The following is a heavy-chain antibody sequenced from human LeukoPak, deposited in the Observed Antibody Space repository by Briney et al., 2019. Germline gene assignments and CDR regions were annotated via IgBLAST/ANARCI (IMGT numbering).Heavy chain of an antibody. V-gene: IGHV4-61*02. CDR3: ARGGSGWNYYYYYMDV. J-gene: IGHJ6*03. CDR1: GGSISSGSYF. D-gene: IGHD6-19*01. Sequence: SETLSLTCTVSGGSISSGSYFWSWIRQPAGKGLEWIGRIYTSGSTNYNPSLKSPVTISVDTSKNQFSLKLSSVTAADTAVYYCARGGSGWNYYYYYMDVWGKGTTVTISS. CDR2: IYTSGST.